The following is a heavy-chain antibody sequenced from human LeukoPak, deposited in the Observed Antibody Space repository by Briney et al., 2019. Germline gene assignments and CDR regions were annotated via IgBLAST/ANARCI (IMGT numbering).Heavy chain of an antibody. D-gene: IGHD3-3*01. V-gene: IGHV4-31*02. Sequence: LRLSCAGSGFTFSSYAMSWVRQAPGKGLEWIGYIYYSESTYYNPSLKSRVSTSVDTSKNQFSLRLSSVTAADTAVYYCARGSDFWSADYWGQGTLVTVSS. CDR2: IYYSEST. CDR3: ARGSDFWSADY. CDR1: GFTFSSYA. J-gene: IGHJ4*02.